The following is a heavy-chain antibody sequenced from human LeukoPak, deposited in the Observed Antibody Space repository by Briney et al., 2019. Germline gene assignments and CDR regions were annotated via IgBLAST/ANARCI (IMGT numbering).Heavy chain of an antibody. V-gene: IGHV5-51*01. J-gene: IGHJ4*02. D-gene: IGHD3-3*01. CDR1: GYSFTSYW. CDR3: AKDSDFWSGYYPFDY. Sequence: GESLKISCKGSGYSFTSYWIGWVRQMPGKGLEWMGIIYPGDSDTRYSPSFQGQVTISADKSISTAYLQWSSLRAEDTAVYYCAKDSDFWSGYYPFDYWGQGTLVTVSS. CDR2: IYPGDSDT.